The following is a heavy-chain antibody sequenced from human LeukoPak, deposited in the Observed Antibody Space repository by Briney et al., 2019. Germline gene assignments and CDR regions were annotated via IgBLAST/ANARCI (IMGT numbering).Heavy chain of an antibody. V-gene: IGHV1-8*02. CDR1: GYTFTSYY. CDR3: ARAAAGYFDY. D-gene: IGHD6-13*01. J-gene: IGHJ4*02. Sequence: ASVKVSCKASGYTFTSYYMHWVRQATGQGLEWMGWMNPNSGNTGYAQKFQGRVTMTRNTSISTAYMELSSLRSEDTAVYYCARAAAGYFDYWGQGTLVTVSS. CDR2: MNPNSGNT.